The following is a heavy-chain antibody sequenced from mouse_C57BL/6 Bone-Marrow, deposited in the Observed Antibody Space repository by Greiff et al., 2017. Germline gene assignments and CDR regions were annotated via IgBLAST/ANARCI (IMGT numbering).Heavy chain of an antibody. CDR2: IHPHSGST. CDR1: GYTFTSSW. D-gene: IGHD1-1*01. CDR3: ARPLRWYFDV. V-gene: IGHV1-64*01. Sequence: QVQLQQPGAELVKPGASVQLSCKASGYTFTSSWMHWVKQRPGQGLEWIGMIHPHSGSTNYTEKFKSKATLTVDKSSSTAYMQLSSLTSEASAVYYCARPLRWYFDVWGTGTTVTGSS. J-gene: IGHJ1*03.